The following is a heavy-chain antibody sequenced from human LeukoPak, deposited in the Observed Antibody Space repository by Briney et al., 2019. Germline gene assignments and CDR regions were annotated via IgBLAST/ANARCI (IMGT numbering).Heavy chain of an antibody. J-gene: IGHJ1*01. CDR3: ASFVVVPAAAPFQH. Sequence: PSETLSLTCAVYGGSFSGYYWSWIRQPPGKGLEWIGEINHSGSTNYNPSLKGRVTISVDTSKNQFSLKLSSVTAADTAVYYCASFVVVPAAAPFQHWGQGTLVTVSS. V-gene: IGHV4-34*01. CDR1: GGSFSGYY. D-gene: IGHD2-2*01. CDR2: INHSGST.